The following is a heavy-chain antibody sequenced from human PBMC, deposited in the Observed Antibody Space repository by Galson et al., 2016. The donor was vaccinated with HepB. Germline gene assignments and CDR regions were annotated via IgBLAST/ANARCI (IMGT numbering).Heavy chain of an antibody. CDR2: MYYSGST. CDR3: ARHPPSGYYYYGLDV. D-gene: IGHD1-26*01. Sequence: SETLSLTCSVSGASASSHYWGWIRQPPGKGLEWIGSMYYSGSTNYNPSLKSRVPISVDTAKNQLSLKLKSVTAATTALYYCARHPPSGYYYYGLDVWGQGTTVTVSS. J-gene: IGHJ6*02. V-gene: IGHV4-39*01. CDR1: GASASSHY.